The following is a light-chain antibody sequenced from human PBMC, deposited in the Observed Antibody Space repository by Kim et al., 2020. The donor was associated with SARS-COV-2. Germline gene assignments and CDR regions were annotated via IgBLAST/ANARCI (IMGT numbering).Light chain of an antibody. CDR1: SNNVGNEG. Sequence: QAGLTQPPSVSKDLRQTATLTCTGNSNNVGNEGAAWLQQHQGHPPKLVSYRNNNRPSGISERLSASRSGNTASLTITGLQTEDEADYYCSAWDSSLSVWVFGGGTQLPVL. J-gene: IGLJ3*02. CDR3: SAWDSSLSVWV. CDR2: RNN. V-gene: IGLV10-54*01.